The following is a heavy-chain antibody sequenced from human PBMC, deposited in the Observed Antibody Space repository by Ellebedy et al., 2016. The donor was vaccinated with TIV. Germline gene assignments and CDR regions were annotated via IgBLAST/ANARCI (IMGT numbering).Heavy chain of an antibody. V-gene: IGHV3-33*01. CDR1: GFTFSSYG. CDR2: IWYDGSNK. CDR3: AREGSSGYYLDY. Sequence: PGGSLRLSCAASGFTFSSYGMHWVRQAPGKGLEWVAVIWYDGSNKYYADSVKGRFTIFRDNSKNTLYLQMNSLRAEDTAVYYCAREGSSGYYLDYWGQGTLVTVSS. D-gene: IGHD3-22*01. J-gene: IGHJ4*02.